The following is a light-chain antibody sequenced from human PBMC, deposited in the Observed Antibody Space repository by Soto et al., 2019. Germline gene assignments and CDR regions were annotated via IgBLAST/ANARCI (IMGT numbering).Light chain of an antibody. V-gene: IGLV2-14*03. J-gene: IGLJ3*02. CDR3: SSYAGSGVVV. CDR1: SSDVGGYNY. CDR2: DVS. Sequence: QSALTQPASVSASPGQSITISCTGTSSDVGGYNYVSWYQQYPGKAPKLMIYDVSDRPSGVSQRFSGSQSGDTASLTISGLQTEDEADYYCSSYAGSGVVVFGGGTKLTVL.